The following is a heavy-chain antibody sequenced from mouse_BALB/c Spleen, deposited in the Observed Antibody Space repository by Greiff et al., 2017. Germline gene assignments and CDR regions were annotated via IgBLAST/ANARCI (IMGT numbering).Heavy chain of an antibody. CDR2: INPGSGGT. J-gene: IGHJ4*01. Sequence: VQLQQPGSELVRPGASVKLSCKASGYTFTSYWMHWVKQRPGQGLEWIGVINPGSGGTNYNEKFKGKATLTADKSSSTAYMQLSSLTSDDSAVYFCARSDYAMDYWGQGTSVTVSS. CDR3: ARSDYAMDY. CDR1: GYTFTSYW. V-gene: IGHV1-54*01.